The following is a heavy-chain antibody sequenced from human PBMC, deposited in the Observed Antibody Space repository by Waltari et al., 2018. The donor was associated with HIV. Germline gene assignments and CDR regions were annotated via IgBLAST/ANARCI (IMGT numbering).Heavy chain of an antibody. Sequence: EVRLVESGGRMVQPGGSLRLSCAASGFPATGKAMSWVRQAPDKGPEWISYISVSGTTIYYADSVKGRFTISKDNAKNSLFLQMNSLRPEDTALYYCATALEANWFDSWGQGTLVTVSS. CDR1: GFPATGKA. CDR2: ISVSGTTI. J-gene: IGHJ5*01. D-gene: IGHD1-1*01. CDR3: ATALEANWFDS. V-gene: IGHV3-48*01.